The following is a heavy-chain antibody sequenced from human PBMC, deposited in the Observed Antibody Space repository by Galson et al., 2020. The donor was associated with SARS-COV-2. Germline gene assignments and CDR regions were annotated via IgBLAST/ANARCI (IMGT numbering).Heavy chain of an antibody. CDR2: MNPNRGNR. CDR3: AREGSAVANGAFDI. J-gene: IGHJ3*02. CDR1: GYTFTSYD. D-gene: IGHD2-15*01. Sequence: ASVKVSCKASGYTFTSYDISRVRQATGQGLEWMGWMNPNRGNRGYAQRFQGRVTITSNTSISTVYMELSSLRSEDTAVYYCAREGSAVANGAFDIWGQGTMVTVSS. V-gene: IGHV1-8*03.